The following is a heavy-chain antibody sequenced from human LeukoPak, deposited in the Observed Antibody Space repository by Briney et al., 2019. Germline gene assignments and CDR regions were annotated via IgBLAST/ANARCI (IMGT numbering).Heavy chain of an antibody. CDR2: IYYSGST. Sequence: SQTLSLTCTVSGGSINSGGYYWSWIRQHPGKGLEWIGYIYYSGSTDYNPSLKSRFTMSVDTSKNQFSLKLSSVTAADTAWYYCASADYDMAFDIWGQGTMVTVSS. CDR1: GGSINSGGYY. CDR3: ASADYDMAFDI. D-gene: IGHD3-9*01. J-gene: IGHJ3*02. V-gene: IGHV4-31*03.